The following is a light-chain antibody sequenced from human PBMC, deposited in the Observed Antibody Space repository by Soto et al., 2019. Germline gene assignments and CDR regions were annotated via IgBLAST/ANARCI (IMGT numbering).Light chain of an antibody. CDR1: QSVSSNY. J-gene: IGKJ4*01. Sequence: EIVLRQSPGTLSLSPGERATLSCRASQSVSSNYLAWYQQKPGQSPRLLIYWASTRESGVPDRFSGSGSGTDFTLTISSLQAEDVAVYYCQQYYSTPLTFGGGTKVDIK. CDR2: WAS. V-gene: IGKV3-20*01. CDR3: QQYYSTPLT.